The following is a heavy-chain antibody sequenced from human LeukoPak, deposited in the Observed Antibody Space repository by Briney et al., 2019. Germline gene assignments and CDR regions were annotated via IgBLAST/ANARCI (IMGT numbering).Heavy chain of an antibody. CDR3: ARDPVWSGYHDAFDI. Sequence: PSETLSLTCTVPGGSISSYYWSWIRQPPGKGLEWIGYIYYSGSTNYNPSLKSRVTISVDTSKNQFSLKLSSVTAADTAVYYCARDPVWSGYHDAFDIWGQGTMVTVSS. D-gene: IGHD3-3*01. J-gene: IGHJ3*02. CDR2: IYYSGST. CDR1: GGSISSYY. V-gene: IGHV4-59*01.